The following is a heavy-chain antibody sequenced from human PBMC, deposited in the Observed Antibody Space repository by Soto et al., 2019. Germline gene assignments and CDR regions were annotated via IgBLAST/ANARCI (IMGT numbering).Heavy chain of an antibody. CDR2: IIPIFGTA. V-gene: IGHV1-69*01. CDR3: ARDTTIGTNWFDP. J-gene: IGHJ5*02. CDR1: GGTFSSYA. D-gene: IGHD2-2*01. Sequence: QVQLVQSGAEVKKPGSSVKVSCKASGGTFSSYAISWVRQAPGQGLEWMGGIIPIFGTANYAQKFQGRVTSTAAESTSTASMELSSLRSEDTAVYYCARDTTIGTNWFDPWGQGTLVTVSS.